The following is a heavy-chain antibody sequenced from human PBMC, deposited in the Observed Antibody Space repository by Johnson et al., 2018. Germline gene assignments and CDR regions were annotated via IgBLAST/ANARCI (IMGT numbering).Heavy chain of an antibody. Sequence: VQLQESGGGLVQXGGSXRLXCAASGFTFSGYWMHWVRQAPGKGLVWVSRINSDGRSTSYADSVKGRFTISRDNAKKRQYRQMNSLRAEDTAVYYCARDPYDFWRALMDVWGQGTTVTVSS. CDR1: GFTFSGYW. V-gene: IGHV3-74*01. D-gene: IGHD3-3*01. J-gene: IGHJ6*02. CDR3: ARDPYDFWRALMDV. CDR2: INSDGRST.